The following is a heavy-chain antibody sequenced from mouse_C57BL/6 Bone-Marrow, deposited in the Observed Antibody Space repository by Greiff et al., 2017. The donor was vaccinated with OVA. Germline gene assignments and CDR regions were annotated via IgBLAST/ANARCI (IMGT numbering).Heavy chain of an antibody. CDR2: INPSSGYP. D-gene: IGHD2-3*01. Sequence: VQLQQSGAELVKPGASVKLSCKASGYTFTSYWMHWVKQRPGQGLEWIGYINPSSGYPNYTQKFKDQDTLTTNKSSSTAYMQLSSLTYEDSAVYYCARPRWLLRVDYWGQGTAVTVSS. J-gene: IGHJ4*01. V-gene: IGHV1-7*01. CDR3: ARPRWLLRVDY. CDR1: GYTFTSYW.